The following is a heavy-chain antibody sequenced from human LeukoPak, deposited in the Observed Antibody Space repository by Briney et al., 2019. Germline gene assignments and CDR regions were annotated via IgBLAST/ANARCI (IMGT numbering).Heavy chain of an antibody. CDR1: GFTFSSYW. CDR2: INSDGSST. Sequence: GGSLRLSCAASGFTFSSYWMHWVRQAPGKGLVWVSRINSDGSSTSYADSVEGRFTISRDNAKNTLYLQMNSLRAEDTAVYYCARGEGVSGWYFDYWGQGTLVTVSS. CDR3: ARGEGVSGWYFDY. V-gene: IGHV3-74*01. J-gene: IGHJ4*02. D-gene: IGHD6-19*01.